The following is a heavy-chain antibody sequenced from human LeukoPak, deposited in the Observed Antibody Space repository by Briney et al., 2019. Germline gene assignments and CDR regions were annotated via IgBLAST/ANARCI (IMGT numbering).Heavy chain of an antibody. Sequence: VKPSETLSLTCTVSGGSISSSSYYWGWIRQPPGKGLEWIGSIYYSGGTYYNPSLKSRVTISVDTSKNQFSLKLSSVTAADTAVYYCARHGLYEDTINWFDPWGQGTLVTVSS. CDR2: IYYSGGT. CDR1: GGSISSSSYY. J-gene: IGHJ5*02. D-gene: IGHD2-8*01. V-gene: IGHV4-39*01. CDR3: ARHGLYEDTINWFDP.